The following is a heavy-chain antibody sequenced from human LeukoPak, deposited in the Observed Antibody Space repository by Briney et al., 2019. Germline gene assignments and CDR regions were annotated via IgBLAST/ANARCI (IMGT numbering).Heavy chain of an antibody. J-gene: IGHJ3*02. V-gene: IGHV4-39*07. Sequence: SETLSLTCIVSGGSISSGGHYWGWIRQPPGKGLEWIGEINHSGSTNYNPSLKSRVTISVDTSKNQFSLKLSSVTAADTAVYYCAGEAANCSSTSCHSWDAFDIWGQGTMVTVSS. CDR1: GGSISSGGHY. D-gene: IGHD2-2*01. CDR2: INHSGST. CDR3: AGEAANCSSTSCHSWDAFDI.